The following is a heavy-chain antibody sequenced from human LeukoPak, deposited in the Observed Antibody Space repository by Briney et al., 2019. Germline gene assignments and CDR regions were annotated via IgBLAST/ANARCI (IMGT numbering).Heavy chain of an antibody. CDR3: AREDFGSNYGY. J-gene: IGHJ4*02. CDR2: ISSSSSTI. Sequence: PGGSLRLSCAASGFTFSSYSMNWVRQAPGKGLEWVSYISSSSSTIYYADSVKGRFTISRDNAKNSLYLQMNSLRAEDTAVYYCAREDFGSNYGYWGQGTLVTVSS. V-gene: IGHV3-48*04. CDR1: GFTFSSYS. D-gene: IGHD3-3*01.